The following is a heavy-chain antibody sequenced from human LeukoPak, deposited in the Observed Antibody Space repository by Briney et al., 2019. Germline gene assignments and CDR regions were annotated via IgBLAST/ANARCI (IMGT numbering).Heavy chain of an antibody. D-gene: IGHD1-26*01. J-gene: IGHJ3*02. CDR2: ISHSGGT. Sequence: PSETLSLTCTVSGYPISSGYYWGWIRQPPGKGLGWIGSISHSGGTYYNPSLKSRVTISVDTYKNQFSLKLSSGTAADTAVYYCARVGAMDAFDIWGQGTMVTVSS. CDR1: GYPISSGYY. V-gene: IGHV4-38-2*02. CDR3: ARVGAMDAFDI.